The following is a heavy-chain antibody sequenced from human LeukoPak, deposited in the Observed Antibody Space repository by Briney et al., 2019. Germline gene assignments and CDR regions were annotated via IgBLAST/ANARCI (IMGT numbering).Heavy chain of an antibody. D-gene: IGHD2-2*01. CDR1: GFTFSSYA. V-gene: IGHV3-23*01. CDR3: AKAALRYQLLSSLDY. CDR2: ISGSGASA. J-gene: IGHJ4*02. Sequence: GGSLRLSCAASGFTFSSYAMNWARQAPGKGLEWVSAISGSGASAYYADSVKGRFTISRDNSKNTLYLQMNSLRAEDTAIYYCAKAALRYQLLSSLDYWGQGTLVTVSS.